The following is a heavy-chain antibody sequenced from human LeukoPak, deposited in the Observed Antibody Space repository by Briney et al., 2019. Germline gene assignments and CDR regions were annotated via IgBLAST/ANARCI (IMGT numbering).Heavy chain of an antibody. CDR1: GFTFSSYS. CDR3: ARGEDAIVGVPGPNY. J-gene: IGHJ4*02. V-gene: IGHV3-48*01. D-gene: IGHD1-26*01. Sequence: GGSLTLSCAASGFTFSSYSMNWVRQAPGKGLEWVSFISSSSNTVYYADSVKGRFTISRDYANNSLFLQMNGLTAEDTAVYYCARGEDAIVGVPGPNYWGQGTLVSVSS. CDR2: ISSSSNTV.